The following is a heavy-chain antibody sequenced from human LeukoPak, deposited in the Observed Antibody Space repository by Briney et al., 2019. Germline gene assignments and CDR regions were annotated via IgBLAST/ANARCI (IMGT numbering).Heavy chain of an antibody. CDR1: GYTLTELS. V-gene: IGHV1-24*01. Sequence: GASVKVSCKVSGYTLTELSMHWVRQAPGKGLEWMGGFDPEDGETIYAQKFQGRVTMTRDTSTSTVYMELSSLRSEDTAVYYCASEQGIAAYFDYWGQGTLVTVSS. CDR2: FDPEDGET. J-gene: IGHJ4*02. D-gene: IGHD6-25*01. CDR3: ASEQGIAAYFDY.